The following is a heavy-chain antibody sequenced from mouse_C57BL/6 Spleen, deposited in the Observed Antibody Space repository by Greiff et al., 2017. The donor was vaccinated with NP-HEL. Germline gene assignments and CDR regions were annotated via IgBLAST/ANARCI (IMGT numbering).Heavy chain of an antibody. CDR2: VNPSNGGT. J-gene: IGHJ1*03. CDR3: AREDYGSRGYWYFDV. CDR1: GYTFTSYW. V-gene: IGHV1-53*01. Sequence: QVHVKQPGTELVKPGASVKLSCKASGYTFTSYWMHWVKQRPGQGLEWIGNVNPSNGGTNYNEKFKSKATLTVDKSSSTAYMQLSSLTSEDSAVYYCAREDYGSRGYWYFDVWGTGTTVTVSS. D-gene: IGHD1-1*01.